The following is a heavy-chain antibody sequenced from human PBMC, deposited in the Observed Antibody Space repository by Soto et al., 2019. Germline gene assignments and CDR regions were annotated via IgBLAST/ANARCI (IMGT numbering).Heavy chain of an antibody. CDR1: GGSFSGYY. J-gene: IGHJ4*02. V-gene: IGHV4-34*01. CDR3: ARENYDYVWGSYRYQHELFYFDY. D-gene: IGHD3-16*02. Sequence: PSETLSLTCAVYGGSFSGYYWSWIRQPPGKGLEWIGEINHSGSTNYNPSLKSRVTISVDTSKNQFSLKLSSVTAADTAVYYCARENYDYVWGSYRYQHELFYFDYWGQGTLVTVSS. CDR2: INHSGST.